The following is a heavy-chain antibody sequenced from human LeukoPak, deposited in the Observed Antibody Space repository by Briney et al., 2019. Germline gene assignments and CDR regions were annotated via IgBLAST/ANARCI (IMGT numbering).Heavy chain of an antibody. J-gene: IGHJ4*02. Sequence: ASVKVSCKASGGTFSSNTISWVRQAPGQGLEWMGWINPNSGGTNYAQKFQGRVTMTRDMSISTAYMELSRLTSDDTAVYYCARERFYASGSVYNRIDYWGQGTLVTVSS. CDR1: GGTFSSNT. CDR3: ARERFYASGSVYNRIDY. D-gene: IGHD3-10*01. CDR2: INPNSGGT. V-gene: IGHV1-2*02.